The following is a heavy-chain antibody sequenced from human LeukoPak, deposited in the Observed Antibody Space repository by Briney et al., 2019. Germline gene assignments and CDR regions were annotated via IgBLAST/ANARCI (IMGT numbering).Heavy chain of an antibody. CDR2: INASGGNT. J-gene: IGHJ4*02. Sequence: GGSLRLSCAASGFAFNFYAMTWVRQAPGKGLQWVSTINASGGNTYYADSVRGRFTISRDNSKNTLYLQMNGLRAEDTAMYYCARVGAVAAVDYWGQGTLVTVSS. CDR3: ARVGAVAAVDY. CDR1: GFAFNFYA. D-gene: IGHD6-19*01. V-gene: IGHV3-23*01.